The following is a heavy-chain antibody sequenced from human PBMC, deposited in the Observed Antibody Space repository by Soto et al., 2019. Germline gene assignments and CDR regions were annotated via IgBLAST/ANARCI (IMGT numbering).Heavy chain of an antibody. CDR2: ISVSGGST. J-gene: IGHJ4*02. V-gene: IGHV3-23*01. Sequence: GGSLRLSCAASGFTFSSYAMSWVRQAPGKGLEWVSAISVSGGSTYYADSVKGRFTISRDNSKNTLYLQMNSLRAEDTAVYYCAKDLGYPYYDFWSGYYTGSLYFDYWGQGTLVTVSS. CDR1: GFTFSSYA. CDR3: AKDLGYPYYDFWSGYYTGSLYFDY. D-gene: IGHD3-3*01.